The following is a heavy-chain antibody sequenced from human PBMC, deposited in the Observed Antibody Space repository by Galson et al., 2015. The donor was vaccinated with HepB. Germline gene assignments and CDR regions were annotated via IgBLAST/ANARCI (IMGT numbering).Heavy chain of an antibody. D-gene: IGHD2-2*01. CDR2: INPSGGST. CDR1: GYTFTSYY. V-gene: IGHV1-46*01. Sequence: SVKVSCKASGYTFTSYYMHWVRQAPGQGLEWMGIINPSGGSTSYAQKFQGRVTMTRDTSTSTVYMELSSLRSEDTAVYYCARDSWEYCSSTSCYGSDGYYYMDVWGKGTTVTVSS. J-gene: IGHJ6*03. CDR3: ARDSWEYCSSTSCYGSDGYYYMDV.